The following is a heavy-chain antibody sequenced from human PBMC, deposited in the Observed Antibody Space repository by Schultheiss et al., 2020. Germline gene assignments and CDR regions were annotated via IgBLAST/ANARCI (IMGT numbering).Heavy chain of an antibody. CDR3: ARDHLCDGECYLGWFDP. CDR1: GFTFSNAW. CDR2: ISSNGGST. J-gene: IGHJ5*02. D-gene: IGHD2-21*01. V-gene: IGHV3-64*04. Sequence: GGSMRLSCAASGFTFSNAWMSWVRQAPGKGLEYVSAISSNGGSTYYADSVKGRFTISRDTSTNTVFLQMNSLRDDDTAVYYCARDHLCDGECYLGWFDPWGQGTRVTVSS.